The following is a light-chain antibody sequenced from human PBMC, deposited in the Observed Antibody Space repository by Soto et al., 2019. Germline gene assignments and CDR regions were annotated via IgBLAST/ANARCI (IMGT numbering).Light chain of an antibody. Sequence: QAVVTQPPSGSGAPGQRVTIYCTGSSSNIGAGYDVHWYQQLPGTAPKLLIYGNSNRPSGVPDRFSGSKSGTSASLAITGLQAEDEADYYCQSYDSSLSGYVFGTGTKLTVL. V-gene: IGLV1-40*01. J-gene: IGLJ1*01. CDR3: QSYDSSLSGYV. CDR1: SSNIGAGYD. CDR2: GNS.